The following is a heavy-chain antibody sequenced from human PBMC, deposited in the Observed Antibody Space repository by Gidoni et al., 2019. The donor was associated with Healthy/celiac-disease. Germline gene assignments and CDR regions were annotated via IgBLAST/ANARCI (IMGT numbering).Heavy chain of an antibody. CDR2: IYYSGST. CDR1: GGSISSSSYY. Sequence: QLQLQESGPGLVQPSETLSLTCTVSGGSISSSSYYWGWIRQPPGKGLEWIGSIYYSGSTYYNPSLKSRVTISVDTSKNQFSLKLSSVTAADTAVYYCARGGDYTRDYWGQGTLVTVSS. CDR3: ARGGDYTRDY. D-gene: IGHD4-17*01. J-gene: IGHJ4*02. V-gene: IGHV4-39*07.